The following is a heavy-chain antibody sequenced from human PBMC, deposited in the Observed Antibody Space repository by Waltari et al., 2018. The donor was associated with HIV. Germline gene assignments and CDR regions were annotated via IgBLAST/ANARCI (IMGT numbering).Heavy chain of an antibody. D-gene: IGHD1-26*01. CDR1: GYTFINYA. J-gene: IGHJ4*02. CDR3: ARAREWELLYPIDY. V-gene: IGHV7-4-1*02. Sequence: QVQLVQSGSALTKPEASVKVSCKASGYTFINYAMNWVPQAPGQGPEWMGWINTNTGNPTYAQGFTGRFVFSLATSVSTAYLQISSLKTEDTAVYYCARAREWELLYPIDYWGQGTLVTVS. CDR2: INTNTGNP.